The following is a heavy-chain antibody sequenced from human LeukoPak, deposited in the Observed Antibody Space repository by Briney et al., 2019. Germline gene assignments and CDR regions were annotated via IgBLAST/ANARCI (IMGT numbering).Heavy chain of an antibody. Sequence: PGGSLRLSCAASGFTFSSYAMSWVRQAPGKGLEWVSAISGSGGSTYYADSVKGRCTISRDNSKNTLYLQMNSLRAEDTAVYYCAKTTVAVVVPAAMRYAFDIWGQGTMVTVSS. CDR2: ISGSGGST. CDR1: GFTFSSYA. CDR3: AKTTVAVVVPAAMRYAFDI. D-gene: IGHD2-2*01. J-gene: IGHJ3*02. V-gene: IGHV3-23*01.